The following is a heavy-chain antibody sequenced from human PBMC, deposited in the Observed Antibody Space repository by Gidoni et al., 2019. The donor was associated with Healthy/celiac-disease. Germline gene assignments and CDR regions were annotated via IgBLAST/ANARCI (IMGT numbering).Heavy chain of an antibody. CDR2: INPSGGST. D-gene: IGHD5-18*01. J-gene: IGHJ5*02. V-gene: IGHV1-46*01. CDR3: ARGLTSGYSYGYYNWFDP. CDR1: GYTFTSYY. Sequence: QVQLVQSGAEVKKPGASVKVSCKVSGYTFTSYYLHWVRQAPGQGLEWMGIINPSGGSTSYAQKFQGRVTMTRDTSTSTVYMELSSLRSEDTAVYYCARGLTSGYSYGYYNWFDPWGQGTLVTVSS.